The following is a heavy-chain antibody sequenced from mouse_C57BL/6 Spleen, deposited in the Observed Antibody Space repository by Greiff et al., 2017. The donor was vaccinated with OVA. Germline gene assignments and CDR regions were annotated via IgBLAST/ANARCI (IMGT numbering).Heavy chain of an antibody. Sequence: LVESGAELVRPGASVTLSCKASGYTFTDYEMHWVKQTPVHGLEWIGAIDPETGGTAYNQKFKGKAILTADKSSSTAYMELRSLTSEDSAVYYCTRSTYSTFAYWGQGTLVTVSA. CDR1: GYTFTDYE. D-gene: IGHD2-5*01. V-gene: IGHV1-15*01. J-gene: IGHJ3*01. CDR2: IDPETGGT. CDR3: TRSTYSTFAY.